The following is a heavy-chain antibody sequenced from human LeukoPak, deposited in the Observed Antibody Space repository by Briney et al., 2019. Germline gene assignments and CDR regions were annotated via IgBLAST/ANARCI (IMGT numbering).Heavy chain of an antibody. D-gene: IGHD6-13*01. V-gene: IGHV4-59*01. CDR1: GGSISSYY. CDR2: IYYSGST. J-gene: IGHJ6*02. Sequence: SETLSLTCTVSGGSISSYYWSWIRQPPGKGLEWIGYIYYSGSTNYNPSLKSRVTISVDTSKNQFSLKLSSVTAADTAVYYCAKDPRKKITGAGKSYYYYYGMDVWGQGTTVTVSS. CDR3: AKDPRKKITGAGKSYYYYYGMDV.